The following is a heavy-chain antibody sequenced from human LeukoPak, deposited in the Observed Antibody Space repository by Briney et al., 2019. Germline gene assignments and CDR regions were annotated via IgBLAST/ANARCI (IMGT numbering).Heavy chain of an antibody. D-gene: IGHD2-2*01. V-gene: IGHV4-34*01. CDR2: INHSGST. J-gene: IGHJ5*02. CDR1: GGSFSGYY. CDR3: ARRLTQYDCFDP. Sequence: SETLSLTCAVYGGSFSGYYWSWIRQPPGKGLEWIGEINHSGSTNYNPSLKSRVTISVDTSKNQFSLKLSSVTAADTAVYYCARRLTQYDCFDPWGQGILVTVSS.